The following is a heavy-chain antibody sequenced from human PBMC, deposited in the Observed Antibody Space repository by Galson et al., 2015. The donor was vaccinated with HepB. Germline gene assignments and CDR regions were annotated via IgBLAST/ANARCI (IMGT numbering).Heavy chain of an antibody. V-gene: IGHV1-46*03. D-gene: IGHD2-2*01. CDR2: INPSGGST. CDR3: ARGYCSSTSCYGWDAEYFQH. Sequence: SVKVSCKASGYTFTSYYMHWVRQAPGQGLEWMGIINPSGGSTSYAQKFQGRVTMTRDTSTSTVYMELSSLRSEDTAVYYCARGYCSSTSCYGWDAEYFQHWGQGTLVTVSS. CDR1: GYTFTSYY. J-gene: IGHJ1*01.